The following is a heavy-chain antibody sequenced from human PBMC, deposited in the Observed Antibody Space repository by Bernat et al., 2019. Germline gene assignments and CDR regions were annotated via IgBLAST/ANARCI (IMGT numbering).Heavy chain of an antibody. V-gene: IGHV3-53*02. CDR1: GFTVSSNY. CDR2: IYSGGST. Sequence: EVQLVETGGGLIQPGGSLRLSCAASGFTVSSNYMSWVRQAPGKGLEWVSVIYSGGSTYYADSVKGRFTISRDNSNNTLYLQMHSLRAEDTAVYYCAKGISSIRTRTSFDFWGQGTLVTVSS. D-gene: IGHD2-15*01. J-gene: IGHJ4*02. CDR3: AKGISSIRTRTSFDF.